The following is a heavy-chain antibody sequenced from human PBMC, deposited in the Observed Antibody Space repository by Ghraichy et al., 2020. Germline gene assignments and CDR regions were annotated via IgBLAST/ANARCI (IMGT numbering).Heavy chain of an antibody. CDR2: ISKDGSGK. CDR3: ARDGGHYNFDY. D-gene: IGHD4-17*01. CDR1: GFSFGNFW. V-gene: IGHV3-74*01. Sequence: GESLNISCAASGFSFGNFWMHWVRQAPGKGLEWVSRISKDGSGKIYADSMKGRLTTSRDNAKNTLYLQMNSLRLEDTGVYFCARDGGHYNFDYWGQGTLVTVSS. J-gene: IGHJ4*02.